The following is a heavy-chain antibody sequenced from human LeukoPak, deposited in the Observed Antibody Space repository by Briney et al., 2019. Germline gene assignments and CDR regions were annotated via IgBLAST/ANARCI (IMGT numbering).Heavy chain of an antibody. CDR3: ARGPTYYYDSSGYETAYYFDY. CDR2: IIPIFGTA. V-gene: IGHV1-69*05. CDR1: GGTFSSYA. D-gene: IGHD3-22*01. Sequence: ASVKVSCKASGGTFSSYAISWVRQAPGQGLEWMGGIIPIFGTANYAQKFQGRVTITTDESTSTAYMELSSLRSEDTAVYYCARGPTYYYDSSGYETAYYFDYWGQGTLVTVFS. J-gene: IGHJ4*02.